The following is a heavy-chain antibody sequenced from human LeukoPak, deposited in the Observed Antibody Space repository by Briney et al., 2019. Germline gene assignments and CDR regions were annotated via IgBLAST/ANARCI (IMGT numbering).Heavy chain of an antibody. Sequence: GGSLRLSCAASGFTFDDYAMHWVRQAPGKGLEWVSGISWNSGSIGYADSVKGRFTISRDNAKNSLYLQMNSLRAEDTALYYCARDFMPGIAVAGPDYWGQGTLVTVSS. D-gene: IGHD6-19*01. CDR3: ARDFMPGIAVAGPDY. CDR1: GFTFDDYA. CDR2: ISWNSGSI. J-gene: IGHJ4*02. V-gene: IGHV3-9*01.